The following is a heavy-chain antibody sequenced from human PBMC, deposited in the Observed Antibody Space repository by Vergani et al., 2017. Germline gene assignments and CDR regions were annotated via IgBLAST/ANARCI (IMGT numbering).Heavy chain of an antibody. D-gene: IGHD6-19*01. CDR1: GFTFSSFA. V-gene: IGHV3-23*01. CDR2: ISGSGDTT. J-gene: IGHJ4*02. CDR3: AKDSPDPVAALDY. Sequence: EVQLLESGGDLVQPGGSLRLSCAASGFTFSSFAMSWVRQAPGKGLEWVSAISGSGDTTYDADSVKGRFTISRDNSKNTLYLQMNSLRAEDTAVYYCAKDSPDPVAALDYWGQGTLVTVSS.